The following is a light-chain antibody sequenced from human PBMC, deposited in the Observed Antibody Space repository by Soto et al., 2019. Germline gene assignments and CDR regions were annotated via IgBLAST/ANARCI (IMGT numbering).Light chain of an antibody. CDR3: QQYNNWPLT. J-gene: IGKJ4*01. Sequence: EIALTQSPATLSLSPGERATLSCRASQSVSRYLAWYQQKPGQAPRLLIYDASNRATGIPARFSGSGSGTDFTLTISSLQSEDFAVYYCQQYNNWPLTFGGGTKVDIK. CDR1: QSVSRY. V-gene: IGKV3-11*01. CDR2: DAS.